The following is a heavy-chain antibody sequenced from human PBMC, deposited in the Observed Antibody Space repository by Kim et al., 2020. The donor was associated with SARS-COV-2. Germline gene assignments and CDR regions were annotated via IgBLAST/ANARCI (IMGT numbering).Heavy chain of an antibody. Sequence: RSLKSQVTKSVDTSKNQFSRKLSSVTAADTAVYYCARVLLSATNSGAFDYWGQGTLVTVSS. D-gene: IGHD1-26*01. J-gene: IGHJ4*02. CDR3: ARVLLSATNSGAFDY. V-gene: IGHV4-31*01.